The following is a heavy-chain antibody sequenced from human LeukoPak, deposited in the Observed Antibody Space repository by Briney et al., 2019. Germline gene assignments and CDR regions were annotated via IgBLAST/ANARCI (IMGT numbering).Heavy chain of an antibody. J-gene: IGHJ3*02. V-gene: IGHV3-30*02. CDR3: ARRKVGRWGRGDYEYDAFDI. Sequence: GGSLRLSCAASGFTFSTYGMHWVRQTPGKGLEWVAFIRYDGSNKVCVDSVKGRFTISRDNSKNTLYLQMNSLRAEDTAVYYCARRKVGRWGRGDYEYDAFDIWGQGTMVTVSS. CDR1: GFTFSTYG. D-gene: IGHD4-17*01. CDR2: IRYDGSNK.